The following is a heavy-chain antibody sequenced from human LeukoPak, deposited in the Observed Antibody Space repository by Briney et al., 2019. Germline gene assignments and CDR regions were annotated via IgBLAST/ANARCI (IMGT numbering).Heavy chain of an antibody. D-gene: IGHD6-13*01. CDR2: ISGSGGDT. CDR3: ASHVSGMATAGTHYYFDS. CDR1: GFTFNNYA. V-gene: IGHV3-23*01. J-gene: IGHJ4*02. Sequence: GGSLGLSCAASGFTFNNYAMSWVRQAPGKGLEWVSAISGSGGDTFYAGFVKGRFTISRDNLKNTLYLQMNSLRAEDTAVYYCASHVSGMATAGTHYYFDSWGQGILVTVSS.